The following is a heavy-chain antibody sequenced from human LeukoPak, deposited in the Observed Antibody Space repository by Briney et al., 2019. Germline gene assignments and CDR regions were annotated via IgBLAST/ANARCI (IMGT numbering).Heavy chain of an antibody. Sequence: GGSLRLSCAASGFTFSSYWMSWVRQAPGKGLEWVANIKQDGSEKYYVDSVKGRFTISRDNAKNSLYLQMNSLRAEDTAVYYCATYDSSGYFDAFDIWGQGTMVTASS. CDR3: ATYDSSGYFDAFDI. V-gene: IGHV3-7*01. CDR1: GFTFSSYW. CDR2: IKQDGSEK. D-gene: IGHD3-22*01. J-gene: IGHJ3*02.